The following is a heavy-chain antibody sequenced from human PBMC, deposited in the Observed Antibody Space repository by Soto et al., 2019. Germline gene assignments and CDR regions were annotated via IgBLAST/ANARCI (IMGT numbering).Heavy chain of an antibody. V-gene: IGHV3-23*01. D-gene: IGHD6-6*01. CDR1: GFTFSSYW. CDR3: AKKVAARDYYYYGMDV. Sequence: GGALSLSCAASGFTFSSYWMHWVRPAQGKGLVWVAHISGGGSSTYYADSVTGRFTVSSDNAKNTLYLQTNSLRAEDTAVYYCAKKVAARDYYYYGMDVWGQGTTVTVS. J-gene: IGHJ6*02. CDR2: ISGGGSST.